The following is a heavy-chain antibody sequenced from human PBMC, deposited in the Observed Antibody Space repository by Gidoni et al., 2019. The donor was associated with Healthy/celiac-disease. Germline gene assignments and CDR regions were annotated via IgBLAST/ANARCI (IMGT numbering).Heavy chain of an antibody. CDR3: ARLRTGRYSYGLGRGSGYAFDI. V-gene: IGHV3-30*03. Sequence: RLSCAASGFTFSSYGMHWVRQAPGKGLEWVAVISYDGSNKYYADSVKGRFTISRDNSKNTLYLQMNSRRAEDTAVYYCARLRTGRYSYGLGRGSGYAFDIWGQGTMVTVSS. CDR2: ISYDGSNK. J-gene: IGHJ3*02. D-gene: IGHD5-18*01. CDR1: GFTFSSYG.